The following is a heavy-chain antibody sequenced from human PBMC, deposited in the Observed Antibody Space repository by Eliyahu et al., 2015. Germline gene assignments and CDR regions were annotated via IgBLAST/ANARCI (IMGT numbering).Heavy chain of an antibody. Sequence: QITLKESGPTLVKPTQTLTLTCTFSGFSLSTSGVGVGWIRQPPGKALEWLALIYWDDDKRYSPSLKSRLTITKDTSKNQVVLAMTNMDPVDTATYYCAHHSTTWYYLDYWGQGALVTVSS. CDR3: AHHSTTWYYLDY. CDR2: IYWDDDK. V-gene: IGHV2-5*02. J-gene: IGHJ4*02. D-gene: IGHD6-13*01. CDR1: GFSLSTSGVG.